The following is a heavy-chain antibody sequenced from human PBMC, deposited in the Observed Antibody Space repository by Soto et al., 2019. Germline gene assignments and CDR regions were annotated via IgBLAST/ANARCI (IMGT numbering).Heavy chain of an antibody. J-gene: IGHJ6*02. CDR2: IIPIFGTA. Sequence: QVQLVQSGAEVKKPGSSVKVSCKASGGTFSSYAISWVRQAPGQGLEWMGGIIPIFGTANYAQKFQGRVTITADESTSTAYMELSSLRSEDTAVYYCARPFRGYDFWSGYYTSRVSYYYYYGMDVWGQGTTVTVSS. CDR3: ARPFRGYDFWSGYYTSRVSYYYYYGMDV. CDR1: GGTFSSYA. V-gene: IGHV1-69*12. D-gene: IGHD3-3*01.